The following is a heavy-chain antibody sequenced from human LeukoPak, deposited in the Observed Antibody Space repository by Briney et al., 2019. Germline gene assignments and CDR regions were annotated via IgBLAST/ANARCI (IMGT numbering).Heavy chain of an antibody. CDR2: INHSGST. V-gene: IGHV4-34*01. J-gene: IGHJ5*02. D-gene: IGHD3-3*01. Sequence: SETLSLTCAVYGRSFSGYYWSWIRQPPGKGLEWIGEINHSGSTNYNPFLKSRVTISVDTSKNQFSLKLSSVTAADTAVYYCARGRGTIFGVGLRFDPWGQGTLVTVSS. CDR1: GRSFSGYY. CDR3: ARGRGTIFGVGLRFDP.